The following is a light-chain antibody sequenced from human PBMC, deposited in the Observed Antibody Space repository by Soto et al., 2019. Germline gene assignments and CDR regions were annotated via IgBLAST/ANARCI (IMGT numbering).Light chain of an antibody. CDR2: GAS. Sequence: EIILTQSPDTLSLSPGERATLSCRASQTVSSNYLAWCQQRPGQAPRLLIYGASTRPAGIPDRFSGSGSGTDFTLNITRLEPEDSAVYFCQQYTGPPTTVGQGTRLDMK. CDR1: QTVSSNY. J-gene: IGKJ5*01. V-gene: IGKV3-20*01. CDR3: QQYTGPPTT.